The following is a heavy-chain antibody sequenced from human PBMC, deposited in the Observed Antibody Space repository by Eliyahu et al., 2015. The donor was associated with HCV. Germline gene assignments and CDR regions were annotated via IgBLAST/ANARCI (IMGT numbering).Heavy chain of an antibody. J-gene: IGHJ4*02. Sequence: PGKGLEWMAEISYDGSNKYYADSVKGRFTISRDNSKNTLYLQKNSLRAEDTAVYYCARMILGDSGSPYFDYWGQGTLLTVSS. V-gene: IGHV3-30*04. CDR2: ISYDGSNK. D-gene: IGHD3-10*01. CDR3: ARMILGDSGSPYFDY.